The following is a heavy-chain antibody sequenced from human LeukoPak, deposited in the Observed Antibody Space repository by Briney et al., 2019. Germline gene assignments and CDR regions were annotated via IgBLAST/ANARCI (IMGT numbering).Heavy chain of an antibody. V-gene: IGHV1-8*01. Sequence: GASVKVSCKASGYTFTSYDINWVRQATGQGLEWMGWMNPNSGNTGYAQKFQGRVTMTRNTSISTAYMELSSLRSEDTAVYYCATDSSGYDAFDIWGQGTMVTVSS. CDR3: ATDSSGYDAFDI. CDR1: GYTFTSYD. CDR2: MNPNSGNT. J-gene: IGHJ3*02. D-gene: IGHD3-22*01.